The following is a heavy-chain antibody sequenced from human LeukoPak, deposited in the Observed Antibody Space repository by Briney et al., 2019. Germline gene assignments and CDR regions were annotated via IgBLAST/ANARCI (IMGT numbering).Heavy chain of an antibody. D-gene: IGHD6-19*01. V-gene: IGHV3-21*01. CDR2: ISSSSSYI. CDR3: ARVEIPAVVAGPFDY. CDR1: GFTFSSYS. J-gene: IGHJ4*02. Sequence: GGSLRLSCAASGFTFSSYSMNWVRQAPGKGLEWVSSISSSSSYIYYADSVKGRFTISRDNAKNSLYLQMNSLRAEDTAVYYCARVEIPAVVAGPFDYWGQGTLVTVSS.